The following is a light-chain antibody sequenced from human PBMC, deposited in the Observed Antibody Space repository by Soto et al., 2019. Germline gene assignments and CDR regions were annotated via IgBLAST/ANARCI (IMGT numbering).Light chain of an antibody. CDR2: DAS. CDR3: QQRSNWPPIT. CDR1: QRVSSY. J-gene: IGKJ5*01. Sequence: PGDSATLSCRASQRVSSYLAWYQQKPGQAPRLLIYDASNRATGIPARFSGSGSGTDFTLTISSLEPEDFAVYYCQQRSNWPPITFGQGTRLEIK. V-gene: IGKV3-11*01.